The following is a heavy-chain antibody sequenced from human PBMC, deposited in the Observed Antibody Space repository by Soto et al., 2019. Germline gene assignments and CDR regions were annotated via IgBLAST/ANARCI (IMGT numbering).Heavy chain of an antibody. D-gene: IGHD3-3*01. J-gene: IGHJ6*02. CDR3: ARGGYYDFWSGYYAYYYGMDV. CDR1: GFTFSSYA. CDR2: ISYDGSNK. Sequence: GGSLRLSCAASGFTFSSYAMHWVRQAPGKGLEWVAVISYDGSNKYYADSVKGRFTISRDNSKNTLYLQMNSLRAEDTAVYYCARGGYYDFWSGYYAYYYGMDVWGQGTTVTVSS. V-gene: IGHV3-30-3*01.